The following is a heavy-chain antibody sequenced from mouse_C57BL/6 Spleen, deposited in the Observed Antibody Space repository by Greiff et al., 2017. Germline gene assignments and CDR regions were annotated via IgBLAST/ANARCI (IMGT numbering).Heavy chain of an antibody. J-gene: IGHJ4*01. CDR2: INYDGSST. CDR3: ARDGENYYGSIAMDY. CDR1: GFTFSDYY. D-gene: IGHD1-1*01. V-gene: IGHV5-16*01. Sequence: DVQLVESEGGLVQPGSSMKLSCTASGFTFSDYYMAWVRQVPEKGLEWVANINYDGSSTYYLDSLKSRFIISRDNAKNILYLQMSSLKSEDTATYYCARDGENYYGSIAMDYWGQGTSVTVSS.